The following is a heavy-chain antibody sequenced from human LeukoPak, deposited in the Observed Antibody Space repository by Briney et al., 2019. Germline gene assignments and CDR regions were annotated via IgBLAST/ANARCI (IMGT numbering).Heavy chain of an antibody. D-gene: IGHD2-2*02. CDR1: GFTFSSYA. V-gene: IGHV3-64*01. J-gene: IGHJ4*02. CDR2: ISSNGAST. Sequence: PGGSLRLSCAASGFTFSSYARHWVRQAPGKGLEYVSAISSNGASTYYANSVKGRFTISRDNSKNTLYIQMGSLRAEDMAVYYCAREFCSSISCYKALGYWGQGTLVTVSS. CDR3: AREFCSSISCYKALGY.